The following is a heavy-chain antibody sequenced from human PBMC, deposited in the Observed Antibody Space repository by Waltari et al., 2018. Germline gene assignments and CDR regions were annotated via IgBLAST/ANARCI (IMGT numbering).Heavy chain of an antibody. V-gene: IGHV3-43*01. CDR3: VKDIGGSDS. Sequence: EVHLVESGGAVVQPGGSLRLSGDASGSIFDDFTMHWVRQPPGKGLEWVSLISWDGDLTYYGDSVKGRFTISRDNSKDSLYLQMNSLRSEDTALYYCVKDIGGSDSWGQGTPVTVSS. CDR1: GSIFDDFT. J-gene: IGHJ4*02. CDR2: ISWDGDLT.